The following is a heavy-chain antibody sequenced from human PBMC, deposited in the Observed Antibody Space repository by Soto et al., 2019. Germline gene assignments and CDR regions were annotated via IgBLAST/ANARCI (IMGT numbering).Heavy chain of an antibody. V-gene: IGHV4-39*01. CDR2: IYYSGST. CDR3: ARHGGDIVVVPAATYYYYYGMDV. J-gene: IGHJ6*02. Sequence: SETLSLTCSVSGGSISSSSYYWGWIRQPPGKGLEWIGSIYYSGSTYYNPSLKSRVTISVDASKNQFSLKLSSVTAADTAVYYCARHGGDIVVVPAATYYYYYGMDVWGQGTTVTVSS. D-gene: IGHD2-2*01. CDR1: GGSISSSSYY.